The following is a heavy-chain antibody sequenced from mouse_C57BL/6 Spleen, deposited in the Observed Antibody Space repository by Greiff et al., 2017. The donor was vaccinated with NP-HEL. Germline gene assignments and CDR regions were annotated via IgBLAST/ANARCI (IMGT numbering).Heavy chain of an antibody. J-gene: IGHJ2*01. D-gene: IGHD3-1*01. CDR2: ISSGGSYT. CDR3: ARHEGYTGYFDY. CDR1: GFTFSSYG. V-gene: IGHV5-6*01. Sequence: EVNLVESGGDLVKPGGSLKLSCAASGFTFSSYGMSWVRQTPDKRLEWVATISSGGSYTYYPDSVKGRFTISRDNAKNTLYLQMSSLKSEDTAMDYCARHEGYTGYFDYWGQGTTLTVSS.